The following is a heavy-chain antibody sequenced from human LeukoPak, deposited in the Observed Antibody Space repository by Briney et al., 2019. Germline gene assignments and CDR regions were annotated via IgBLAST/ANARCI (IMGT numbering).Heavy chain of an antibody. CDR3: ATGEGVVVPAADIAFSTAFGY. J-gene: IGHJ4*02. D-gene: IGHD2-2*01. CDR2: ISGSGGST. Sequence: PGGSLRLSCAASGFTFSSYAMSWVRQAPGKGLEWVSAISGSGGSTYYADSVKGRFTISRDNYKNTLYLQMNSLRAEDTAVYYCATGEGVVVPAADIAFSTAFGYWGQGTLITVSS. CDR1: GFTFSSYA. V-gene: IGHV3-23*01.